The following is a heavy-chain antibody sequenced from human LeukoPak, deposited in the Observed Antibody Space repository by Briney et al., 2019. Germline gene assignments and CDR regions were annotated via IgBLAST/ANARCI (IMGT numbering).Heavy chain of an antibody. CDR1: GFTFNYAW. CDR2: TVSEIDGGTT. J-gene: IGHJ6*02. CDR3: TTDEDWNYARKDV. D-gene: IGHD1-7*01. V-gene: IGHV3-15*04. Sequence: GGSLRLSCAASGFTFNYAWISWVRQVPGKGLEWVGQTVSEIDGGTTDYAAPVKGRFTISRDDSKSTLYLQMNSLKIEDTAVYYCTTDEDWNYARKDVWGQGATVIVSS.